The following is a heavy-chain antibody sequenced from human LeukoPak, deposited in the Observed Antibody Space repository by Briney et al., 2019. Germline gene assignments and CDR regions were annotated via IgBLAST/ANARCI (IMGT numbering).Heavy chain of an antibody. D-gene: IGHD4-23*01. V-gene: IGHV4-59*01. Sequence: PETMSLTCTVYGGSITSTFSAWIRHFPGKLLEWIGYIHYSGRTNTNTCLRSRVTISVDTSKNQFSLKLNSVTAADTAVYYCARVRFMSAVVTGWFDPWGQGTLVTVSS. CDR2: IHYSGRT. J-gene: IGHJ5*02. CDR3: ARVRFMSAVVTGWFDP. CDR1: GGSITSTF.